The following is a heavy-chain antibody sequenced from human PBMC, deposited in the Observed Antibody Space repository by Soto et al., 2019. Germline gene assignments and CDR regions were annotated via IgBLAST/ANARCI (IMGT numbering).Heavy chain of an antibody. CDR3: ARGSWDDVSGHYYMDV. CDR2: TYYKSKWYN. Sequence: PSQTLSLTCDISGDSVSSNSAAWNWIRQTPSRGFEWLGRTYYKSKWYNNYALSVQSRITVNPDTSKNQFSLQLNSVTPEDTAVYYCARGSWDDVSGHYYMDVWGKGTTVTVSS. CDR1: GDSVSSNSAA. D-gene: IGHD1-1*01. J-gene: IGHJ6*03. V-gene: IGHV6-1*01.